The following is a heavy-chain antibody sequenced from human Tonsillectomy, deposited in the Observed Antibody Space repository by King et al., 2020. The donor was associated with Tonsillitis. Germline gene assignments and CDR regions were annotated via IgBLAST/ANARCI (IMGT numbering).Heavy chain of an antibody. D-gene: IGHD3-22*01. V-gene: IGHV1-18*01. Sequence: VQLVESGAEVKKPGASVKVSCKASGYTFTTYGISWVRQAPGQGLEWMGWISAYNGNTNYAQKLQGRVTMTTDTSTSTAYMELRSLRSDDTAVYYCARENYYDSSGYYHYYFDYWGQGTLVTVSS. CDR1: GYTFTTYG. J-gene: IGHJ4*02. CDR3: ARENYYDSSGYYHYYFDY. CDR2: ISAYNGNT.